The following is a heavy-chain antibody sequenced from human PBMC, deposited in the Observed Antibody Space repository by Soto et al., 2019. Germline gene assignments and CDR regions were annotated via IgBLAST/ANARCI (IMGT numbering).Heavy chain of an antibody. V-gene: IGHV3-15*01. CDR3: TTARSGVVVAAYYYYGMDV. CDR1: GFTFSNAW. CDR2: IKSKTDGGTT. D-gene: IGHD2-15*01. J-gene: IGHJ6*02. Sequence: EVQLVESGGGLVKPGGSLRLSCAASGFTFSNAWMSWVRQAPGKGLEWVGRIKSKTDGGTTDYAAPVKGRFTISREDSKNTLYLQMNSLKAEDTAVYYCTTARSGVVVAAYYYYGMDVWGQGTTVTVSS.